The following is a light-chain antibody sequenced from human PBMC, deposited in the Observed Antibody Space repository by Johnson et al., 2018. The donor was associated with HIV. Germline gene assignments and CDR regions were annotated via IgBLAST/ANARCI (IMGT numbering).Light chain of an antibody. Sequence: QSVLTQPPSVSAAPGQKVTISCSGSSSNIGNNYVSWYQQLPGTAPKLLICENNKRPSGIPDRFSGPKSGTSATLGITGLQTGDEADYYCGTWDTSLRAYVVGTGTKVTV. J-gene: IGLJ1*01. CDR2: ENN. V-gene: IGLV1-51*02. CDR1: SSNIGNNY. CDR3: GTWDTSLRAYV.